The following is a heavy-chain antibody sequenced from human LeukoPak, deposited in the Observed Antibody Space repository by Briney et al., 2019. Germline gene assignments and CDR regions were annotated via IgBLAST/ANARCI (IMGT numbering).Heavy chain of an antibody. Sequence: VASVKVSCTVSGYTLTELSMHWVRQAPGKGLEWMGCFDPEDGETIYAQKFQGRVTMTEDTSTDTAYMELSSLRSEDTAVYYCATMYCGGDCYQIYYFDYWGQGTLVTVSS. CDR2: FDPEDGET. CDR1: GYTLTELS. V-gene: IGHV1-24*01. J-gene: IGHJ4*02. D-gene: IGHD2-21*02. CDR3: ATMYCGGDCYQIYYFDY.